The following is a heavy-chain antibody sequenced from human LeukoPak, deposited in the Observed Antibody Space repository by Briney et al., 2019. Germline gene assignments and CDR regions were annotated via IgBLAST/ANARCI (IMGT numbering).Heavy chain of an antibody. CDR2: INPNSGGT. J-gene: IGHJ6*02. CDR3: ARDLAPGDTAMAHYYYYGMDV. CDR1: GYTFTGYY. D-gene: IGHD5-18*01. Sequence: GASVKVSCKASGYTFTGYYMHWVRQAPGQGLEWMGWINPNSGGTNYAQKFKGRVTMTRDTSISTAYMELSRLRSDDTAVYYCARDLAPGDTAMAHYYYYGMDVWGQGTTVTVSS. V-gene: IGHV1-2*02.